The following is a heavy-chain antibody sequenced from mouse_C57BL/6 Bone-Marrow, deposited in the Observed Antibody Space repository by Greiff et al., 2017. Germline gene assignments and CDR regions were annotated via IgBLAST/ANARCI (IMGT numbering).Heavy chain of an antibody. Sequence: QVQLQQPGAELVKPGASVKLSCKASGYTFTSYWMHWVKQRPGRGLEWIGRFDPNSGGTKYNEKFKSKATLTVDKPSSTAYMQLSSLTSEDSAVYYCASTMVTPFDYWGQGTTLTVSS. J-gene: IGHJ2*01. V-gene: IGHV1-72*01. CDR2: FDPNSGGT. CDR3: ASTMVTPFDY. D-gene: IGHD2-2*01. CDR1: GYTFTSYW.